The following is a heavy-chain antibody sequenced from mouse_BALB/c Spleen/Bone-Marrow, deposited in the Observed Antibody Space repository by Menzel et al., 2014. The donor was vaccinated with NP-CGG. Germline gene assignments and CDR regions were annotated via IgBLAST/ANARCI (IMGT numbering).Heavy chain of an antibody. Sequence: QVQLKESGAELVRPGVSVKISCKGSGYTFTDYSIHWIKQSHAKSLEWIGAISTYYGDATNNQKFKGKATLTVDKSSSTAYIELARLASEDSVIYYCARGVTTGAMDYWGQGTSVTVSS. CDR2: ISTYYGDA. CDR1: GYTFTDYS. J-gene: IGHJ4*01. CDR3: ARGVTTGAMDY. V-gene: IGHV1-67*01. D-gene: IGHD1-1*01.